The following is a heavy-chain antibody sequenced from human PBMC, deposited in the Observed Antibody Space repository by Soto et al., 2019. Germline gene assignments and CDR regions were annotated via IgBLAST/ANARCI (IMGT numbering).Heavy chain of an antibody. D-gene: IGHD2-2*01. Sequence: GGSLRLSCAASGFTFSKAWMNWVRQAPGKGLEWVGRIKSKTDGRTTNYAETVKGGFTISRDDSKPTLNLQMNSLKTEDASVYYCTTDQYQLPGVPWGQGTLVTVSS. V-gene: IGHV3-15*01. CDR3: TTDQYQLPGVP. J-gene: IGHJ5*02. CDR1: GFTFSKAW. CDR2: IKSKTDGRTT.